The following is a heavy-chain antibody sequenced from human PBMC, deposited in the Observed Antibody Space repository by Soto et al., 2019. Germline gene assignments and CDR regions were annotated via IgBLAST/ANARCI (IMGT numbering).Heavy chain of an antibody. CDR2: IPSRGRP. D-gene: IGHD5-12*01. J-gene: IGHJ5*02. V-gene: IGHV4-30-4*01. Sequence: QVQLRESGPGLVKPSQTLSLTCSVSGASVAGGSYYWSWVRQPPGKGLEWIGYIPSRGRPFYNPSLTSRGTSSADTSKNPLSLQLTSVTAADTAVYYCARDTYSGYDFGLWGQGTLVTVSS. CDR1: GASVAGGSYY. CDR3: ARDTYSGYDFGL.